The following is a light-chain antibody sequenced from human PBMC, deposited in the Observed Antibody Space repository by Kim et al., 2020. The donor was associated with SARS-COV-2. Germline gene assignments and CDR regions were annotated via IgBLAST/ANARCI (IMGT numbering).Light chain of an antibody. Sequence: LGQAVRITCQGDSLRIYYASWYQQKPGQAPVLVIYGKNNRPSGIPERFSGSSSGNTASLTITGAQAEDEADYYCNSRDSSDNHVVFGGGTQLTVL. CDR3: NSRDSSDNHVV. CDR1: SLRIYY. CDR2: GKN. J-gene: IGLJ2*01. V-gene: IGLV3-19*01.